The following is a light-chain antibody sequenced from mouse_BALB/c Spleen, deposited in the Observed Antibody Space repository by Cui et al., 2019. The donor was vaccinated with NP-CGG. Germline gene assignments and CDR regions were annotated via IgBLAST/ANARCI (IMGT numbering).Light chain of an antibody. CDR2: GTN. CDR3: ALWYSNHWV. Sequence: QALVTQGTALTTSPVETVTLTCRSSTGAVTTSNYANWVQEKPDHLFTGLIGGTNNRAPGVPARFSGSLIGDKVALTITGAQTEDEAIYFCALWYSNHWVFGGGTKLTVL. CDR1: TGAVTTSNY. J-gene: IGLJ1*01. V-gene: IGLV1*01.